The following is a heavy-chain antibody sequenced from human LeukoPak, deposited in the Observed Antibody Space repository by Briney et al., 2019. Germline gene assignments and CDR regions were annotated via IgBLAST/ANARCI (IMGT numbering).Heavy chain of an antibody. J-gene: IGHJ4*02. CDR2: IHHSGKT. CDR1: DDSIHNYY. D-gene: IGHD2-8*01. CDR3: ARYYCPNGSCQGFDY. Sequence: SETLSLTCTVSDDSIHNYYWSWIRQPPGKGLEWIGYIHHSGKTNSNPSLKSRVTISADAPNNQFSLRLSSVTAADTAVYYCARYYCPNGSCQGFDYWGQGTLVTVSS. V-gene: IGHV4-59*01.